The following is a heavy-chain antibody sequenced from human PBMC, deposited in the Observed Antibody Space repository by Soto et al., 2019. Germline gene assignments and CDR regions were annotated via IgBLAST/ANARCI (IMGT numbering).Heavy chain of an antibody. CDR1: GGSISSGGYS. CDR3: ARGEYYYDSSGYSYAFDI. Sequence: SETLSLTCTVSGGSISSGGYSWSWIRQPPGKGLEWIGYIYHSGSTYYNPSLKSRVTISVDRSKNQFSLKLSSVTAADTAVYYCARGEYYYDSSGYSYAFDIWGQGTMVTVSS. J-gene: IGHJ3*02. D-gene: IGHD3-22*01. CDR2: IYHSGST. V-gene: IGHV4-30-2*01.